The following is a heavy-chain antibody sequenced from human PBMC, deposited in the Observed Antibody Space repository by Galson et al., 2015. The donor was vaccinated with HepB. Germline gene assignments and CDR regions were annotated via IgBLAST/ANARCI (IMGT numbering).Heavy chain of an antibody. CDR2: TSYRSKRYK. V-gene: IGHV6-1*01. Sequence: CAISWDSVSSHSAVRNWIRQSPSTGLEWLGRTSYRSKRYKDYAVSVKSRITINADTSRNQISLQLNTMTPEDKAVYYCAYGVDVWGQGTTVTVSS. CDR1: WDSVSSHSAV. J-gene: IGHJ6*02. CDR3: AYGVDV.